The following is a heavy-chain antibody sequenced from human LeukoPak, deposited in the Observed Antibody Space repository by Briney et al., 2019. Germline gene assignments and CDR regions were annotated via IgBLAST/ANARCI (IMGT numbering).Heavy chain of an antibody. CDR3: ARGPRYSYQPTGDFDI. Sequence: GASVKVSCKASGGTFSSYAISWVRQAPGQGLGWMGGIIPIFGTANYAQKFQGRVTITADESTSTAYMELSSLRSEDTAVYYCARGPRYSYQPTGDFDIWGQGTMVTVSS. J-gene: IGHJ3*02. V-gene: IGHV1-69*13. CDR2: IIPIFGTA. CDR1: GGTFSSYA. D-gene: IGHD5-18*01.